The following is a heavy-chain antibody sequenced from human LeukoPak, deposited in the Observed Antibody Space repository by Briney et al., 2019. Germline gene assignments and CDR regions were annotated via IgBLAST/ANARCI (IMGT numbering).Heavy chain of an antibody. D-gene: IGHD3-10*01. CDR2: IKSRTDGGTT. CDR1: GFTFSNAW. J-gene: IGHJ4*02. V-gene: IGHV3-15*01. Sequence: GGSLRLSCAASGFTFSNAWMSWVRQAPGKGLEWVGRIKSRTDGGTTDYAAPVKGRFTVSRDDSRDSVFLQMNSLKTEDTAVYYCARGMVRVNTFDYWGQGTLVTVSS. CDR3: ARGMVRVNTFDY.